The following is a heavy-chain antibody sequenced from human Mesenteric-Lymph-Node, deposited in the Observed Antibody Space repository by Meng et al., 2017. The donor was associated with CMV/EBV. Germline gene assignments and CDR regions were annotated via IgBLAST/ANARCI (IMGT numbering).Heavy chain of an antibody. J-gene: IGHJ4*02. Sequence: GGSLRLSCAASGFTFSSYAMHWVRQAPGKGLEWVAVISYDGSNKYYADSVKGRFTISRDNAKNSLYLEMNSLRAEDTAVYYCARASPGYYDGSGYFENYYFDHWGQGTLVTVSS. D-gene: IGHD3-22*01. CDR3: ARASPGYYDGSGYFENYYFDH. CDR1: GFTFSSYA. CDR2: ISYDGSNK. V-gene: IGHV3-30-3*01.